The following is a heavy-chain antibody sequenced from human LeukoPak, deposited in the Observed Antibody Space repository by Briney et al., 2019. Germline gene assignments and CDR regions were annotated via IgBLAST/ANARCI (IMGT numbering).Heavy chain of an antibody. CDR3: ARDKVHSSSWYYYYYYMDV. CDR1: DGSISSYY. CDR2: IYTSGST. V-gene: IGHV4-4*07. J-gene: IGHJ6*03. D-gene: IGHD6-13*01. Sequence: PSETLSLTCTVSDGSISSYYWSWIRQPAGKGLEWIGRIYTSGSTNYNPSLKSRVTMSVDTSKNQFSLKLSSVTAADTAVYYCARDKVHSSSWYYYYYYMDVWGKGTTVTVSS.